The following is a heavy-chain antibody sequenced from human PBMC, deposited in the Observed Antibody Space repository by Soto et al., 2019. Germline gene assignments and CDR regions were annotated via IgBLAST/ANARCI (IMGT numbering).Heavy chain of an antibody. J-gene: IGHJ4*02. CDR2: INPSGGST. CDR3: ARTRVGIEAAAASWYFDY. D-gene: IGHD1-26*01. CDR1: GYTFTIYY. V-gene: IGHV1-46*01. Sequence: RASVKVSCEASGYTFTIYYMHWGRQAPGQGLEWMGIINPSGGSTSYAQKFQGRVTMTRDTSTSTVYMELSSLRSEDTAVYYCARTRVGIEAAAASWYFDYWGQGTLVTVSS.